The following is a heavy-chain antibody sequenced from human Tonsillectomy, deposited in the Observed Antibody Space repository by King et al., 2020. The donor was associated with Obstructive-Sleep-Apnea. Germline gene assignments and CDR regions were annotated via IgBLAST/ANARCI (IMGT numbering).Heavy chain of an antibody. D-gene: IGHD6-19*01. CDR1: GFTFSSYA. Sequence: VQLVESGGDLVQPGGSLRLSCAASGFTFSSYALNWVRQAPGKGLEWVSGISGSGDNTYYADSVKGRFTISRDNSKATMYLQMASLRADDTAVYYCAKDRGGSSGWSDYWGQGSLVTVSS. J-gene: IGHJ4*02. CDR2: ISGSGDNT. CDR3: AKDRGGSSGWSDY. V-gene: IGHV3-23*04.